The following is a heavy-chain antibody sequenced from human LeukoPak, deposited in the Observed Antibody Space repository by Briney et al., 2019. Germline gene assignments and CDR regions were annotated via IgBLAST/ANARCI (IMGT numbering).Heavy chain of an antibody. V-gene: IGHV3-74*01. CDR3: ARGDLTFWGFPH. D-gene: IGHD7-27*01. J-gene: IGHJ4*02. Sequence: PEGSLRLSCAASGFTFSSYWMHWVRQAPGKGLMWVSRVNTDGSHTNYADSVKGRFTISRDNAKNALYLQMNSLRAEDTAIYYCARGDLTFWGFPHWGQGALVTVSS. CDR1: GFTFSSYW. CDR2: VNTDGSHT.